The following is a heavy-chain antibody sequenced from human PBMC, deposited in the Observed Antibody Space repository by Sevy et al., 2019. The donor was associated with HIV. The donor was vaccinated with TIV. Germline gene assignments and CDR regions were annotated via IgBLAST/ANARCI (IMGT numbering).Heavy chain of an antibody. Sequence: GGSLRLSCAASGFTFSNAWMSWVRQAPGKGLEWVGHIKSKTDGGTTDYATPVKGRFTISRDDSKNTLYLQMNSLKTEDTAVYYCTSGYWGQGTLVTVSS. J-gene: IGHJ4*02. CDR1: GFTFSNAW. V-gene: IGHV3-15*01. CDR3: TSGY. CDR2: IKSKTDGGTT.